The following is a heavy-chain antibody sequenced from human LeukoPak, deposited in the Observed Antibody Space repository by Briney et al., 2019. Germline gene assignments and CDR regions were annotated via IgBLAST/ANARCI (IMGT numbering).Heavy chain of an antibody. V-gene: IGHV3-48*04. CDR2: ISTSSSTI. CDR3: ATYSSLNRREFQF. Sequence: GGSLRLSCAASGFTLRTYTMNWVRQAPGKGLEWVSYISTSSSTIYYADSVKGRFTIPRDNAKNSLYLQMNSLRAEDTAVYYCATYSSLNRREFQFWGQGTLLTVSS. D-gene: IGHD3-22*01. CDR1: GFTLRTYT. J-gene: IGHJ1*01.